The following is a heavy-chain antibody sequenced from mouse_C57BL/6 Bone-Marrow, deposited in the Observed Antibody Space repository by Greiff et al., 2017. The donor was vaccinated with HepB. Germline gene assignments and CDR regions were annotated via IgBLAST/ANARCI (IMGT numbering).Heavy chain of an antibody. CDR1: GYTFTDYY. V-gene: IGHV1-26*01. J-gene: IGHJ4*01. Sequence: VQLQQSGPELVKPGASVKISCKASGYTFTDYYMNWVKQSHGKSLEWIGDINPNNGGTSYNQKFKGKATLTVDKSSSTAYMDLRSLTSEDSAVYYCARVIYYYGRDYAMDYWGQGTSVTVSS. D-gene: IGHD1-1*01. CDR3: ARVIYYYGRDYAMDY. CDR2: INPNNGGT.